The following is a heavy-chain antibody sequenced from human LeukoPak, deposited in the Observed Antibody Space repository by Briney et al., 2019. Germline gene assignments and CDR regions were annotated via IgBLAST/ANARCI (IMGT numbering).Heavy chain of an antibody. CDR1: GFPFSSYG. CDR2: IWYDGSNL. D-gene: IGHD3-10*01. J-gene: IGHJ3*02. V-gene: IGHV3-33*01. Sequence: GRSLRLSCAASGFPFSSYGMHWVRQAPGKGVEWVALIWYDGSNLYYADSVKGRFTISKDVPKNTLYLHMNSLRAEDTAVYYCARDKNYYGSGSPSLDAFDIWGQGTMVTVSS. CDR3: ARDKNYYGSGSPSLDAFDI.